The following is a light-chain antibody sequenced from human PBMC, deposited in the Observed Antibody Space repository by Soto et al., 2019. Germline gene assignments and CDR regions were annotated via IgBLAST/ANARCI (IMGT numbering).Light chain of an antibody. CDR1: SSDVGGYNY. J-gene: IGLJ1*01. Sequence: QSALTQPASVSGSPGQSITISCTGTSSDVGGYNYVSWYQQHPGKAPKLMIYDVSNRPSGVSNRFSGSKSGNTASLTISGLQAEDEADYYCGSYTSSSTHDVFGTGTKVTVL. CDR3: GSYTSSSTHDV. V-gene: IGLV2-14*01. CDR2: DVS.